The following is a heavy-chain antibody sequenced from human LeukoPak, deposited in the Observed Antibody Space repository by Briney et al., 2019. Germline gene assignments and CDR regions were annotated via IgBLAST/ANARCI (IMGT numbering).Heavy chain of an antibody. CDR3: ARAYCSSSRCSPGVYYMDV. CDR1: GGSITSYY. CDR2: IYTSGST. J-gene: IGHJ6*03. D-gene: IGHD2-2*01. V-gene: IGHV4-4*07. Sequence: SETLSLTCTVSGGSITSYYWSWIRQPAGKGLEWIGRIYTSGSTNYNPSLKSRVTISVDKSKNQFSLKLSSVTAADTAVYYCARAYCSSSRCSPGVYYMDVWGKGTTVTVSS.